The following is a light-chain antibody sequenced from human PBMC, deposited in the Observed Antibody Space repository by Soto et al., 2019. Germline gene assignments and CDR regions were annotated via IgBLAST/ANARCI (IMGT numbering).Light chain of an antibody. J-gene: IGLJ1*01. V-gene: IGLV2-14*01. CDR1: SSDVGGYNY. Sequence: SSLTQPASLSGSPGQSITISCTGTSSDVGGYNYVSWYQQHPGKAPKLMIYDVSNRPSGVSNRFSGSKSGNTASLTISGLQAEDEADYYCSSYTSSSTLFYVFGTGTKVTVL. CDR2: DVS. CDR3: SSYTSSSTLFYV.